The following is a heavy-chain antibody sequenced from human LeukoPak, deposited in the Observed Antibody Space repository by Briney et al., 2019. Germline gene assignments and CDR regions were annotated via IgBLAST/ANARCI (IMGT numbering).Heavy chain of an antibody. CDR2: ISSSSSTI. CDR1: GFTFSSYS. Sequence: GGSLRLSCAASGFTFSSYSMNWVRQAPGKGLEWVSYISSSSSTIFYADSVKGRFTISRDNAKNSLYLQMNSLRAEDTAVYYCASSFTYCGGDCYSGLDAFDIWGQGTMVTVSS. J-gene: IGHJ3*02. D-gene: IGHD2-21*02. V-gene: IGHV3-48*01. CDR3: ASSFTYCGGDCYSGLDAFDI.